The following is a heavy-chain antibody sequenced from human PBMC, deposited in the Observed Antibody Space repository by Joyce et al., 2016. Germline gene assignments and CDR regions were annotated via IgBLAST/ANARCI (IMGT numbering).Heavy chain of an antibody. D-gene: IGHD3-22*01. CDR1: GFTFSTSS. CDR3: ARGGIVYDYSMDL. CDR2: ISSDSTYI. J-gene: IGHJ6*02. Sequence: EVQLVESGGGLVKPGGSLRISCAASGFTFSTSSMIWFRRAPGKGLEWVSAISSDSTYIVYADSVKGRFTVSRDNTKNSLYLQMNSLRAEDTAVFFCARGGIVYDYSMDLWGQGTTVTVSS. V-gene: IGHV3-21*02.